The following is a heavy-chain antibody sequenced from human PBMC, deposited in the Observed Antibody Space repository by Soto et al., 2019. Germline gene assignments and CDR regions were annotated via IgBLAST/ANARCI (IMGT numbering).Heavy chain of an antibody. D-gene: IGHD3-10*01. CDR3: ARSGTYYYMDV. CDR2: ISSSSSYI. CDR1: GFTFSSYS. V-gene: IGHV3-21*01. J-gene: IGHJ6*03. Sequence: EVQLVESGGGLVKPGGSLRLSCAASGFTFSSYSMNWVRQAPGKGLEWVSSISSSSSYIYYADSVKGRCTISRDNAKNSLYLQMNSLRAEDTGVYYCARSGTYYYMDVWGKGTTVTVSS.